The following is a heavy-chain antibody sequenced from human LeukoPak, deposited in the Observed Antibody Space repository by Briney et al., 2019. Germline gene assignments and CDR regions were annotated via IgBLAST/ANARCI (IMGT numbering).Heavy chain of an antibody. Sequence: PGGSLRLSCAASGFTFSSYAMHWVRQAPGKGLEWVAVISYDGSNKYYADSVKGRFTISRDNSKNTLYLQMNSLRAEDTAVYYCARDLTMIEIEDAFDIWGQGTMVTVSS. J-gene: IGHJ3*02. V-gene: IGHV3-30-3*01. CDR2: ISYDGSNK. D-gene: IGHD3-22*01. CDR3: ARDLTMIEIEDAFDI. CDR1: GFTFSSYA.